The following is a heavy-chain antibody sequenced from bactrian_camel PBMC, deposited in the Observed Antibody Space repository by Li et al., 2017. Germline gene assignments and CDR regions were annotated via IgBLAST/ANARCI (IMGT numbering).Heavy chain of an antibody. Sequence: HVQLVESGGGSVQVGGSLRLSCGASGDTIGRYCMGWFRQIPDKEREGVAGVHSANHSTFYAPSVKGRFTVSRDHAQATLDLEMNSLKPEDTAMYYCAPRGGRICGGSQGTQVTVS. V-gene: IGHV3S1*01. CDR2: VHSANHST. CDR1: GDTIGRYC. J-gene: IGHJ4*01. D-gene: IGHD7*01.